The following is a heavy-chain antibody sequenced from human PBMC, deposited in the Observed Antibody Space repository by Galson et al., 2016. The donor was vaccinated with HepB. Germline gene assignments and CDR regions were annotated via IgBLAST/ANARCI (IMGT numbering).Heavy chain of an antibody. J-gene: IGHJ4*02. CDR2: ISGNGDNT. V-gene: IGHV3-64D*08. Sequence: SLRLSCAASGFIFSSYGMHWVRQAPGKGLDYVSAISGNGDNTHYADSVRGRFTISRDNSKNTLYLQVSSLRAEDAAIYYCAKHRLGYYDSGSPFDYWGQGTLVTVSS. D-gene: IGHD3-10*01. CDR3: AKHRLGYYDSGSPFDY. CDR1: GFIFSSYG.